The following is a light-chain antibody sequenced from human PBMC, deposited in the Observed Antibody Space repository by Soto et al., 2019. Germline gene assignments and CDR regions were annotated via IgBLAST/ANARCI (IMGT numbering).Light chain of an antibody. V-gene: IGKV3-20*01. J-gene: IGKJ1*01. CDR3: QQYGSSPPIT. Sequence: EIVLTQSPGTLALSPGERATLSCRASQSVSSTYLAWYQQKPGQAPRPLIYGASSRATGIPDRFSGSGSGTDFTPTISRLEPEDFAVYYCQQYGSSPPITFGQGTKVDIK. CDR1: QSVSSTY. CDR2: GAS.